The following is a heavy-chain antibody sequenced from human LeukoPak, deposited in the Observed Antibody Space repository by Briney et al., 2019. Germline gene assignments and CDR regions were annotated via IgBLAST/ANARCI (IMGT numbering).Heavy chain of an antibody. D-gene: IGHD6-13*01. CDR1: GGSISSGGYY. V-gene: IGHV4-31*03. Sequence: SETLSLTCTVSGGSISSGGYYWSWIRQHPGKGLEWIGYIYYSGSTYYNPSLKSRVTISVDTSKNQFSLKLSSVTAADTAVYYCAFSRSDAFDIWGQGTMVTVSS. CDR3: AFSRSDAFDI. J-gene: IGHJ3*02. CDR2: IYYSGST.